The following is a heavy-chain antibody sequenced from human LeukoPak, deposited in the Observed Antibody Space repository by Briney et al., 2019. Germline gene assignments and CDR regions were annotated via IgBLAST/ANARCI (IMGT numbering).Heavy chain of an antibody. CDR1: GFTFSSYW. V-gene: IGHV3-7*03. D-gene: IGHD2-15*01. J-gene: IGHJ4*02. CDR2: IKQDGSEK. CDR3: ASEARTRCSGGSCYSDY. Sequence: GGSLRLSCAASGFTFSSYWMNWARQAPGKGLEWVANIKQDGSEKYYVDSVEGRFTISRDNAKNSLYLQMNSLRAEDTAVYYCASEARTRCSGGSCYSDYWGQGTLVTVSS.